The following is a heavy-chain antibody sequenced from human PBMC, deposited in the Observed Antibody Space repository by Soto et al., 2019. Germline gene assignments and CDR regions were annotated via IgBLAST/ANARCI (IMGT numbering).Heavy chain of an antibody. D-gene: IGHD2-15*01. V-gene: IGHV4-59*01. J-gene: IGHJ3*01. Sequence: QVQLQESGPGLVKPSETLSLTCTVSGVSISGYYWSWIRQYQGRGLEWIGYISFSGSTNYNPSLKGRVTNSLDTSKNQFPLKLSSVTAADTAMYYCARGRGNGLPGAFDVWGPGATVTVSS. CDR2: ISFSGST. CDR3: ARGRGNGLPGAFDV. CDR1: GVSISGYY.